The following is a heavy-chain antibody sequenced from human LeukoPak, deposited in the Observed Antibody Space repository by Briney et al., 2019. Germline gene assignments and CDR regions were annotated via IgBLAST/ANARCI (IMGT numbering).Heavy chain of an antibody. CDR1: GFTFSSYE. CDR2: ISSSGTST. V-gene: IGHV3-48*03. Sequence: GGSLRLSCAASGFTFSSYEMNWVRQAPGKGLEWVSYISSSGTSTYYADSVKGRFTISRDNSKNTVYLQMNSLRAEDTALYYCAKDRFSVGSSWSDYWGQGTLVTVSS. D-gene: IGHD6-6*01. J-gene: IGHJ4*02. CDR3: AKDRFSVGSSWSDY.